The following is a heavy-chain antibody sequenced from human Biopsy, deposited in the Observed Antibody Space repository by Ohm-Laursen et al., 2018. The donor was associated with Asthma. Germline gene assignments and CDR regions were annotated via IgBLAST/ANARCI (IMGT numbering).Heavy chain of an antibody. D-gene: IGHD3-3*02. V-gene: IGHV3-64D*08. CDR1: GFTFSSYS. Sequence: SLRLSCAASGFTFSSYSMHWVRQAPGRGPEYVSFIATDGSNKFYADSVKGRFTVSRDNSKHTLYLHMTGLRADDTVVYYCGKVHIAGISYFNDGGQGAQFTVSS. CDR3: GKVHIAGISYFND. J-gene: IGHJ4*02. CDR2: IATDGSNK.